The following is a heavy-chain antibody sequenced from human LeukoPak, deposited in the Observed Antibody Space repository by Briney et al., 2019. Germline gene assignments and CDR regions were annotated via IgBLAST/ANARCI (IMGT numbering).Heavy chain of an antibody. Sequence: ASVKVSCTASGYTFTSYAMHWVRQAPGQRLEWMGWINAGNGNTKYSQKFQGRVTITRDTSASTAYMELSSLRSEDTAVYHCARGAIIVVVPAGLFDPWGQGTLVTVSS. CDR2: INAGNGNT. J-gene: IGHJ5*02. CDR3: ARGAIIVVVPAGLFDP. V-gene: IGHV1-3*01. D-gene: IGHD2-2*01. CDR1: GYTFTSYA.